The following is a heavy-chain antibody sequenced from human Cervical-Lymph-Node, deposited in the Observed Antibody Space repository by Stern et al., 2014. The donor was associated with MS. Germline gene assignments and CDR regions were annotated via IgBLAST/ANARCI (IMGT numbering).Heavy chain of an antibody. J-gene: IGHJ4*02. CDR1: GDTFSNYT. V-gene: IGHV1-69*06. CDR3: ARDRPESGRPLAPYDY. CDR2: IIPFFRTT. Sequence: DQLEESGAEVREPGSSVKVSCKASGDTFSNYTINWVRQAPGQGLEWMGGIIPFFRTTNYELKFHGRLTFTADKSTSTIYMELSSLTFEDTALYYCARDRPESGRPLAPYDYWGQGTLVTVSS. D-gene: IGHD1-26*01.